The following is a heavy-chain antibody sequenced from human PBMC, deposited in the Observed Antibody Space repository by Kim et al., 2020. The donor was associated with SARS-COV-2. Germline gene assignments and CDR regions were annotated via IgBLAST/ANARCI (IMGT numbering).Heavy chain of an antibody. CDR2: SNK. V-gene: IGHV3-30*01. Sequence: SNKYYVDSGKGRFTISRDNSKNTLYLQMTSLRAEDTAVYYCARDSYGMDVWGQGTTVTVSS. CDR3: ARDSYGMDV. J-gene: IGHJ6*02.